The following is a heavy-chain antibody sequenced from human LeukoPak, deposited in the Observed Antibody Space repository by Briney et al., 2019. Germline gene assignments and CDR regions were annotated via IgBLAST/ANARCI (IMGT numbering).Heavy chain of an antibody. Sequence: GGSLRLSCAASGFTFSSYGMHWVRQAPGKGLEWVAVISYDGSNKYYADSVKGRFTISRDNSKNTLYLQMNSLRAEDTAVYYCAKWGSSRYYDYWGQGTLDTVSS. J-gene: IGHJ4*02. CDR1: GFTFSSYG. V-gene: IGHV3-30*18. CDR2: ISYDGSNK. CDR3: AKWGSSRYYDY. D-gene: IGHD6-13*01.